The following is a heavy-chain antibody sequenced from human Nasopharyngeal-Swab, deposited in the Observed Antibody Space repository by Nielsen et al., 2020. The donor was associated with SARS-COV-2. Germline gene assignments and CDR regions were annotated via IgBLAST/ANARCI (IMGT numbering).Heavy chain of an antibody. Sequence: GGSLRLSCAASGFTFSSYVMHWVRQAPGKGLEWVAVISYDGSNKYYADSVKGRFTISRDNSKNTLYLQMNSLRAEDTAVYYCARDLGGYYGDWGQGTLVTVSS. J-gene: IGHJ4*02. CDR3: ARDLGGYYGD. D-gene: IGHD3-22*01. CDR1: GFTFSSYV. V-gene: IGHV3-30-3*01. CDR2: ISYDGSNK.